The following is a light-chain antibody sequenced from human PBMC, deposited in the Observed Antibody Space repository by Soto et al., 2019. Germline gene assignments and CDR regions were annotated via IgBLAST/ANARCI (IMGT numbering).Light chain of an antibody. CDR3: QSYDSSNWV. CDR2: EDN. Sequence: NFMLTQPHSVSESPGKTVTISCTGSSGSIASNSVQWYQQRPGSAPTTVVYEDNQRPSGVPDRFSGSIDSSSNSASLTISGLKTEDEADYYCQSYDSSNWVFGGGTKVTVL. J-gene: IGLJ3*02. V-gene: IGLV6-57*02. CDR1: SGSIASNS.